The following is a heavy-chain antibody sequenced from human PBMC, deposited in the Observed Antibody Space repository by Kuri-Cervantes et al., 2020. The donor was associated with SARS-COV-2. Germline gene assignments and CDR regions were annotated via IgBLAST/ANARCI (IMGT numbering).Heavy chain of an antibody. CDR2: ISYDGSNK. V-gene: IGHV3-30-3*01. J-gene: IGHJ6*02. CDR1: GFTFSSYA. Sequence: GESLKISCAASGFTFSSYAMHWVRQAPGKGLEWVAVISYDGSNKDYADSVKGRFTISRDNSKNTLYLQMNSLRAEDTAVYYCARDLFGGGGYYYGMDVWGQGTTVTVSS. CDR3: ARDLFGGGGYYYGMDV. D-gene: IGHD4-23*01.